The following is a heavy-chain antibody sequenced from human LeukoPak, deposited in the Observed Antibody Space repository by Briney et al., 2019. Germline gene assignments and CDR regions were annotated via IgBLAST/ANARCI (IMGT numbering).Heavy chain of an antibody. D-gene: IGHD4-17*01. CDR3: ARFRIYGDYKRENWFDP. CDR2: ISYDGSNK. Sequence: GGSLRLSCAASGFTFSSYAMHWVRQTPGNGLEWVAVISYDGSNKYYADSVKGRFTISRDNSKNTLYLQMNSLRAEDTAVYYCARFRIYGDYKRENWFDPWGQGTLVTVSS. V-gene: IGHV3-30-3*01. CDR1: GFTFSSYA. J-gene: IGHJ5*02.